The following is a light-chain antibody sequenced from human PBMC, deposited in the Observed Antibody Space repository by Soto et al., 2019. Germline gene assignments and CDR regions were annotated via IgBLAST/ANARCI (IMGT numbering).Light chain of an antibody. CDR2: AAS. CDR1: QDINSY. Sequence: DVQMTQSPSSLSASVGDRVTITCRASQDINSYLAWYQQKPGNAPKSLIYAASSLQTGVPSRFSGSESGTDFTLTISNLQPEDSATYYCQQYKIYPLTFGGWNKVEIK. J-gene: IGKJ4*01. V-gene: IGKV1D-16*01. CDR3: QQYKIYPLT.